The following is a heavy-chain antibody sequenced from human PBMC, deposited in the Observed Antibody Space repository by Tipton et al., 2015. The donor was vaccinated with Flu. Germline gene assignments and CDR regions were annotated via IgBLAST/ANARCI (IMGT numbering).Heavy chain of an antibody. CDR1: SGSISSGYY. Sequence: TLSLTCTVSSGSISSGYYWGWIRQPPGKGLEWVGNIYHSGSTYYNPSLKSRVTMSIDTSKNHFSLKLSSVTAADTAVYYCARDICGSYCLGAFDIWGQGTMVTVSS. CDR2: IYHSGST. D-gene: IGHD1-26*01. CDR3: ARDICGSYCLGAFDI. J-gene: IGHJ3*02. V-gene: IGHV4-38-2*02.